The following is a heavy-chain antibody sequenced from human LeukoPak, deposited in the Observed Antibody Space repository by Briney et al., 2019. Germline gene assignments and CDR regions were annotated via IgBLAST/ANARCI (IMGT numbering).Heavy chain of an antibody. V-gene: IGHV3-30*02. CDR2: IRYDGSNK. CDR3: ARRAGDYSHLYDY. D-gene: IGHD3-22*01. J-gene: IGHJ4*02. CDR1: GFTFSSYG. Sequence: GGSLRLSCAASGFTFSSYGMHWVRQAPGKGLEWVAFIRYDGSNKYYADSVKGRFTISRDNSKNTLYLQMNSLRAEDTAVYYCARRAGDYSHLYDYWGQGTLVTVSS.